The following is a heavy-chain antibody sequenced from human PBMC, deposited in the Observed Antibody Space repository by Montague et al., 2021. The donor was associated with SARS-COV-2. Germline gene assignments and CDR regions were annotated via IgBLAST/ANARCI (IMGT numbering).Heavy chain of an antibody. CDR1: GFTFSSHN. J-gene: IGHJ4*02. Sequence: SLRLSCAASGFTFSSHNINWVRQAPGKGLGWVSYISRSSDTIYYADSVKGRFTISRDNAKNLLYLQMNSLRDEDTAVYYCARALSSQGSFQWGYYFDSWGQGTLVTVSS. CDR2: ISRSSDTI. V-gene: IGHV3-48*02. D-gene: IGHD1-26*01. CDR3: ARALSSQGSFQWGYYFDS.